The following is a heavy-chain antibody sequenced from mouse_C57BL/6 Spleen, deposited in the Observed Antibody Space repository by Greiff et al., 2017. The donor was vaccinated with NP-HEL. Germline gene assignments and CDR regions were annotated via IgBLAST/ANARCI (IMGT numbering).Heavy chain of an antibody. CDR2: IYPGDGDT. J-gene: IGHJ3*01. Sequence: QVQLQQSGAELVKPGASVKISCKASGYAFSSYWMNWVKQRPGKGLEWIGQIYPGDGDTNYNGKFKGKATLTADKSSSTAYMQLSSLTSEDSAVYFCARKRYYGSEAWFAYWGQGTLVTVSA. D-gene: IGHD1-1*01. CDR3: ARKRYYGSEAWFAY. V-gene: IGHV1-80*01. CDR1: GYAFSSYW.